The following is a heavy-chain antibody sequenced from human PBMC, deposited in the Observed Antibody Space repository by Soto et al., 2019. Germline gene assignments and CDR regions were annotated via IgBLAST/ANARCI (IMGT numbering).Heavy chain of an antibody. Sequence: SQTLSLTCVILGDSVSSNSAAWNWIRQSPSRGLEWLGRTYFRSKWHYGYAVSVRSRITIKPDTSKNQFSLQLNSVTPEDTAVYYCARSEQWLTTWGQGTLVTVSS. CDR3: ARSEQWLTT. D-gene: IGHD6-19*01. CDR1: GDSVSSNSAA. CDR2: TYFRSKWHY. J-gene: IGHJ5*02. V-gene: IGHV6-1*01.